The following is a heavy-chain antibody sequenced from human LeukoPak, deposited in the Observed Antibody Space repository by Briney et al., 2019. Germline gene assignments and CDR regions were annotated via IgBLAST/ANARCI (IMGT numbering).Heavy chain of an antibody. Sequence: GGSLRLSCAASGFTFSSYSMNWVRQAPGKGLEWLSSISSSSSYIYYADSVKGRFTISRDNAKNSLYLQMNSLRAEDTAVYYCARGVKLLPPLDYWGQGTLVTVSS. D-gene: IGHD2-15*01. CDR3: ARGVKLLPPLDY. J-gene: IGHJ4*02. CDR2: ISSSSSYI. CDR1: GFTFSSYS. V-gene: IGHV3-21*01.